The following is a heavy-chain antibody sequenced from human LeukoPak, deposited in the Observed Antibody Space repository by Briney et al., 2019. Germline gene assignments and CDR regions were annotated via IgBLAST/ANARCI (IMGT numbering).Heavy chain of an antibody. CDR2: INPSGGST. CDR1: GYTFTSYY. CDR3: ARAGIAVANYYYYYMDV. V-gene: IGHV1-46*01. J-gene: IGHJ6*03. Sequence: ASVKVSCKASGYTFTSYYMHWVRQAPGQGLEWMGIINPSGGSTSYAQKFQGRVTMTRDMSTSTVYMELSSLRSEDTAVYYCARAGIAVANYYYYYMDVWGKGTTVTVSS. D-gene: IGHD6-19*01.